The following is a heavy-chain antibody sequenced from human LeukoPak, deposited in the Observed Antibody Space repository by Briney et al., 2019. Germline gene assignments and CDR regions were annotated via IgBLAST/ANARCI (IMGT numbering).Heavy chain of an antibody. Sequence: PGGSLRLSCAASGFTFSSYSMNWVRQAPGKGLEWVSSISSSSSSIYYADSLKGRFTISRDNAKNSLFLQMNSLRAEDTAVYYCARESAVWGKGTTVTISS. J-gene: IGHJ6*04. V-gene: IGHV3-21*01. CDR3: ARESAV. CDR2: ISSSSSSI. CDR1: GFTFSSYS.